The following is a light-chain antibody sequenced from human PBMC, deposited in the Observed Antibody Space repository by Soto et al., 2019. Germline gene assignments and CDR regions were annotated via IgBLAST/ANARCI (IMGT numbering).Light chain of an antibody. CDR1: SGHSSYI. CDR2: LEGSGSY. CDR3: ETCDSNTHTV. V-gene: IGLV4-60*02. J-gene: IGLJ3*02. Sequence: SWAQSALGSSVKLTCTLSSGHSSYIIAWHQQQPGKAPRYLMKLEGSGSYNKGSGVPDRFSGSSSGADRYLTISNLQFEDEADYYCETCDSNTHTVFGGGTKLTVL.